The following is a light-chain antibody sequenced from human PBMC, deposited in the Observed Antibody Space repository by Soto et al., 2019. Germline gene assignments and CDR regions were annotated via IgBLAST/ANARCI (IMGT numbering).Light chain of an antibody. Sequence: EIVLTQSPATLSLSPGERATLSCRASQSVSSYLAWYQQKPGQAPRLLIHDASNRATGIPARFSGSGSGTDFTPTINSLEPEDFAVYYCQQRSNWPPLTFGGGTKVEIK. CDR2: DAS. V-gene: IGKV3-11*01. CDR1: QSVSSY. J-gene: IGKJ4*01. CDR3: QQRSNWPPLT.